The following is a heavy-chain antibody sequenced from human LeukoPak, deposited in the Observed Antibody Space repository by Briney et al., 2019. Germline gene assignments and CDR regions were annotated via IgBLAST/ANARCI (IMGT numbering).Heavy chain of an antibody. D-gene: IGHD2-8*02. J-gene: IGHJ4*02. CDR2: IYPGDSVT. Sequence: GESLKISCRASGASFTTNWIGWVRQMPGKGLEWMAIIYPGDSVTTYSPSFQGQVTISADMSISTAYLQWSSLKATDTGLYYCARPSSTGRDYWGQGTLVTVTS. CDR1: GASFTTNW. CDR3: ARPSSTGRDY. V-gene: IGHV5-51*01.